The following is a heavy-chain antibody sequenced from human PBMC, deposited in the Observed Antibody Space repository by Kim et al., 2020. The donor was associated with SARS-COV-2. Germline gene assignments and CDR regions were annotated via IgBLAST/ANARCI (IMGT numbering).Heavy chain of an antibody. CDR1: GGSFSGYY. CDR2: INHSGST. Sequence: SETLSLTCAVYGGSFSGYYWSWIRQPPGKGLEWIGEINHSGSTNYNPSLKSRVTISVDTSKNQFSLKLSSVTAADTAVYYCASVRGVKGKASLFDYWGQGTLVTVSS. V-gene: IGHV4-34*01. CDR3: ASVRGVKGKASLFDY. D-gene: IGHD3-10*01. J-gene: IGHJ4*02.